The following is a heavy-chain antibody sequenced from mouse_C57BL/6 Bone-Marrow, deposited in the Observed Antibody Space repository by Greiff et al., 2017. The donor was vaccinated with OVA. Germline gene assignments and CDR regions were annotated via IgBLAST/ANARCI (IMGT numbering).Heavy chain of an antibody. CDR2: IRHKANGYTT. CDR1: GFTFTDYY. J-gene: IGHJ2*01. D-gene: IGHD2-4*01. V-gene: IGHV7-3*01. Sequence: EVKVVESGGGLVQPGSSLSLSCAASGFTFTDYYMSWVRQPPGQALEWLGFIRHKANGYTTEYSASVKGRFTISRDNSQSILYLQMNALRAEDSATDYCARDNYDYDLFDYWGQGTTLTVSS. CDR3: ARDNYDYDLFDY.